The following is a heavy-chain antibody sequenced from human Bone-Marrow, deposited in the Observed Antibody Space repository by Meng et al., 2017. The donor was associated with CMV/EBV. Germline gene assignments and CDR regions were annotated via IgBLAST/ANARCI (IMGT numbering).Heavy chain of an antibody. J-gene: IGHJ5*02. Sequence: VSCKASRGTFSNYPVSWVRHAPGLGLEWMGGFIPVFATPSYAQKFQGRLTISTDESTSTAYMALNSLRSEDTAVYYCATEGPLNWFDRWGQGTLVTLL. CDR3: ATEGPLNWFDR. CDR2: FIPVFATP. CDR1: RGTFSNYP. V-gene: IGHV1-69*05.